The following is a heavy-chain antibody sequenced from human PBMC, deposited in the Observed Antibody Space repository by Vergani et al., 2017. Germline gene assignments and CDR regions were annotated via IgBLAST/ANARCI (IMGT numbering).Heavy chain of an antibody. Sequence: EVQLLESGGGLVQPGGSLRLSCAASGFTFSTYDMHWVRQATGKGLEWVSAFGTAGDTYYPGSVKGRFTISRENAKNSLYLQMNGLRAGDTAVYYCARRDSSSPALDYWGQGTLVTVSS. J-gene: IGHJ4*02. CDR1: GFTFSTYD. CDR3: ARRDSSSPALDY. D-gene: IGHD6-6*01. CDR2: FGTAGDT. V-gene: IGHV3-13*01.